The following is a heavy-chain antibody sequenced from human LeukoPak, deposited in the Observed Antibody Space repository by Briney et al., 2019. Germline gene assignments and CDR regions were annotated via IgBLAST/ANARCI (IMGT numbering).Heavy chain of an antibody. CDR3: ARDQSDYVWGSYYYYIDV. V-gene: IGHV3-74*01. CDR2: INSDWSST. Sequence: GGSLRLSCAASGFTFSSYWMHWVRQAPGKGLVGVSRINSDWSSTLYADSVKGRFTISRDNSKTTLYVPVNSLRPEDTPVLYCARDQSDYVWGSYYYYIDVGGEGTTVTVSS. J-gene: IGHJ6*03. D-gene: IGHD3-16*01. CDR1: GFTFSSYW.